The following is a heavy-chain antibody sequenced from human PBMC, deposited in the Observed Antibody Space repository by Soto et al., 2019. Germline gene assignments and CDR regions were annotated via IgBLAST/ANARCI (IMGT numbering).Heavy chain of an antibody. CDR3: ARDSGYSSGWYAGY. J-gene: IGHJ4*02. V-gene: IGHV3-23*01. Sequence: GGSLRLSCAASGFTFSSYAMSWVRQAPGKGLEWVSAITSSGGSTYHADSVKGRFTISRGNSKNSLYLQMNSLRAEDTAVYYCARDSGYSSGWYAGYWGQGTLVTVSS. CDR2: ITSSGGST. D-gene: IGHD6-19*01. CDR1: GFTFSSYA.